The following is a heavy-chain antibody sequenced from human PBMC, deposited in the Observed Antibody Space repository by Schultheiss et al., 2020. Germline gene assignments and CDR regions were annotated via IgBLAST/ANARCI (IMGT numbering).Heavy chain of an antibody. CDR1: GFTFSSYD. V-gene: IGHV3-74*01. Sequence: GGSLRLSCAASGFTFSSYDMHWVRQAPGKGLVWVSRIKSDGRSTNYADSVKGRFTISRDNAKNSLYLQMNSLRDDDTAVYYCARDRAVNAAPFWFDPWGQGILVTVSS. D-gene: IGHD6-25*01. CDR3: ARDRAVNAAPFWFDP. J-gene: IGHJ5*02. CDR2: IKSDGRST.